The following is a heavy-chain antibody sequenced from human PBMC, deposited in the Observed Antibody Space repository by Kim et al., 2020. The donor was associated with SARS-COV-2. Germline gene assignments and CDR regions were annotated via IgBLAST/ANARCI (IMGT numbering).Heavy chain of an antibody. J-gene: IGHJ4*02. CDR3: AKGTRGYTYGGTFDY. Sequence: SVQGRFTISRDNIENSLYLQMNSLGPEDTALYYCAKGTRGYTYGGTFDYWGRGSLVSVSS. V-gene: IGHV3-43*01. D-gene: IGHD3-16*01.